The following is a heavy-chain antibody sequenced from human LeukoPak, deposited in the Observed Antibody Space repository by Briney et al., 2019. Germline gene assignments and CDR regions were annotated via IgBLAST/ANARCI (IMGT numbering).Heavy chain of an antibody. J-gene: IGHJ4*02. CDR3: ARLPAYCSSTSCYYDY. CDR2: ISSSSGYI. CDR1: GFTFNSYS. D-gene: IGHD2-2*01. Sequence: PGGSLRLSCAASGFTFNSYSMNWVRQTPGKGLEWVSSISSSSGYINYADSVKGRFTVSRDNAKNSLYLQMNSLRAEDTAVYYCARLPAYCSSTSCYYDYWGQGTLVTVSS. V-gene: IGHV3-21*01.